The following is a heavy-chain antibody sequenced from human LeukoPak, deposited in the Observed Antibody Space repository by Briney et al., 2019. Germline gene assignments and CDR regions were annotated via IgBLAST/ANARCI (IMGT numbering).Heavy chain of an antibody. CDR2: ISGSGGST. J-gene: IGHJ5*02. D-gene: IGHD6-19*01. CDR1: GFTFSSYA. Sequence: TGGSLRLSCAASGFTFSSYAMSWVLQAPGKGLEWVSAISGSGGSTYYADSVKGRFTISRDNSKNTLYLQMNSLRAEDTAVYYCAKVQQWLKNWFDPWGQGTLVTVSS. CDR3: AKVQQWLKNWFDP. V-gene: IGHV3-23*01.